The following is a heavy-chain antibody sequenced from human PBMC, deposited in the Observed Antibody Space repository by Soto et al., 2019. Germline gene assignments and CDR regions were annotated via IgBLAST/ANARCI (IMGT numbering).Heavy chain of an antibody. CDR3: AAKGSGSYDYYYGMDV. V-gene: IGHV1-58*01. Sequence: ASVKVSCKASGFTFTSSAVQWVRQARGQRLEWIGWIVVGSGNTNYAQKFQERVTITRDMSTSTAYMELSSLRSEDTAVYYCAAKGSGSYDYYYGMDVWGQGTTVTVSS. D-gene: IGHD3-10*01. CDR1: GFTFTSSA. J-gene: IGHJ6*02. CDR2: IVVGSGNT.